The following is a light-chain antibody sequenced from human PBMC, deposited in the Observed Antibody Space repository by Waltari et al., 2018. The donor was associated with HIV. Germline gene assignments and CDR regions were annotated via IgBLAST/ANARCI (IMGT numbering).Light chain of an antibody. CDR3: QQRSDWLT. V-gene: IGKV3-11*01. CDR1: QSVSTY. CDR2: DAS. J-gene: IGKJ4*01. Sequence: EIVLTQSPATLSLSPGERATLSGRASQSVSTYLDWYQHNPGQAPRLLIYDASKRATGIPARFSGRGSGTDFTLTISNLAPEDFAVYYCQQRSDWLTFGGGTRVES.